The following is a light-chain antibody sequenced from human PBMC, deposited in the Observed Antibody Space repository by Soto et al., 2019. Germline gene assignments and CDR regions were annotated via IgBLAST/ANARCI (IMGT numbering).Light chain of an antibody. CDR1: QSIGSW. CDR2: DAS. V-gene: IGKV1-5*01. CDR3: QQYNIYST. Sequence: EIQMTQSPATLSAYVGDRVTITCRASQSIGSWLAWYQQKPGKAPKLLIYDASSLESGLPSRFSGGGSGTEFTLTISSLQPDDFATYFCQQYNIYSTFGQGTKVDIK. J-gene: IGKJ1*01.